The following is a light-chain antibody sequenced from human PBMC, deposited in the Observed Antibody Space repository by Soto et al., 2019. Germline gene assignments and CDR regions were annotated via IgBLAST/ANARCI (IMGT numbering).Light chain of an antibody. CDR3: SSYTSNGVYV. CDR2: EVS. J-gene: IGLJ1*01. CDR1: SSDVGASNY. Sequence: QSVLTQPASVSGSPGQSITISCTGTSSDVGASNYVSWYQQHPGKAPKLMIYEVSHRPSGVSNPFSGSKSGNTASLTISGLRAEDEADYYCSSYTSNGVYVFGTGTKVTVL. V-gene: IGLV2-14*01.